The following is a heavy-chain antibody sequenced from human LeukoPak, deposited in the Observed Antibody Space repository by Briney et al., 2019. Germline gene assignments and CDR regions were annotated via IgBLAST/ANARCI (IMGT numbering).Heavy chain of an antibody. CDR1: GGTFSSYA. D-gene: IGHD3-3*01. Sequence: ASVKVSCKASGGTFSSYAISWVRQAPGQGLEWMGGIIPIFGTANYAQKFQGRVTITADESTSTAYMELSSLRAEDTAVYYCAKVKRVTIFGVDHDYGMDVWGQGTTVTVSS. V-gene: IGHV1-69*13. CDR3: AKVKRVTIFGVDHDYGMDV. CDR2: IIPIFGTA. J-gene: IGHJ6*02.